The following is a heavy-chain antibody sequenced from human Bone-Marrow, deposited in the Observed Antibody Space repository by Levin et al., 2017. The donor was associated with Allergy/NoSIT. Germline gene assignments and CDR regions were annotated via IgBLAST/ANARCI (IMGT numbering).Heavy chain of an antibody. Sequence: TGGSLRLSCAASGFTFSSFGMHWVRQAPGKGLEWVAVIWSDGSNKDYADSVKGRFTISRDNSKNTLYLQMNSLRAEDTAVYYCARDTYCSGGSCYSAMVDYWGQGTLVTVSS. J-gene: IGHJ4*02. V-gene: IGHV3-33*01. D-gene: IGHD2-15*01. CDR2: IWSDGSNK. CDR3: ARDTYCSGGSCYSAMVDY. CDR1: GFTFSSFG.